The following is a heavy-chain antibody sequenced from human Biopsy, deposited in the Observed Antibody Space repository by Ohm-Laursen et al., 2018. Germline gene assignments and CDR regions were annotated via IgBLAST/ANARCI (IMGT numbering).Heavy chain of an antibody. D-gene: IGHD3-22*01. CDR2: INAKTGDT. Sequence: SAKVSCNASGYTFTGYHVHWVRQAPGQGLEWMGWINAKTGDTNYAQKFQGRVTMTRDTSISTAYVDLSSLRSDDTAVYYCTRGGYYYDSLAYYYWFDPWGQGTLVTVSS. V-gene: IGHV1-2*02. J-gene: IGHJ5*02. CDR3: TRGGYYYDSLAYYYWFDP. CDR1: GYTFTGYH.